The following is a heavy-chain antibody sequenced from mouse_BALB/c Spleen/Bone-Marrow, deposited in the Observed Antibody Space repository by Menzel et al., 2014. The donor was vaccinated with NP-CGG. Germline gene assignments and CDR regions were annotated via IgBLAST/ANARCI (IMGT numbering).Heavy chain of an antibody. CDR1: GFDFSRYW. V-gene: IGHV4-1*02. J-gene: IGHJ2*01. CDR3: ARQGYYGYSDY. D-gene: IGHD1-2*01. CDR2: INPDSSTI. Sequence: EVQRVESGGGLVQPGGSLKLSCAASGFDFSRYWMSWVRQAPGKGLEWIGEINPDSSTINYTPPLKDKFIISRDNAKNTLYLQMRKVRSEGTALYYCARQGYYGYSDYWGQGTTLTVSS.